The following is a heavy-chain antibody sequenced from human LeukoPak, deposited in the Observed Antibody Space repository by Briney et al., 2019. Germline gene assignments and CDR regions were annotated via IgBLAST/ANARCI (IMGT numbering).Heavy chain of an antibody. Sequence: GESLKISCKGSGYSFTNYWIGWVRQMPGKGLEWMGIIYPGDSDTRYSPSFQGQVTISADKSISTAYLQWSSLKASDTAVYYCARRQDPKHFDYWGQGTLVTVSS. CDR2: IYPGDSDT. CDR1: GYSFTNYW. J-gene: IGHJ4*02. V-gene: IGHV5-51*01. CDR3: ARRQDPKHFDY.